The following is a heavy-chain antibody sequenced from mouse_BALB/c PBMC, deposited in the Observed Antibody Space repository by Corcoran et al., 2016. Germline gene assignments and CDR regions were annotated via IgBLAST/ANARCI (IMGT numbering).Heavy chain of an antibody. V-gene: IGHV1-9*01. J-gene: IGHJ3*01. CDR1: GYTFSSYW. D-gene: IGHD1-2*01. CDR3: ARSDTTARFAY. CDR2: ILPGSDRT. Sequence: QVQLQQSGAELMKPGASVKISCKATGYTFSSYWIEWVVQRPGHGLEWIGEILPGSDRTDYNGKFKGKDTFTADTSSNTAYMQLSSLKSADSAVYCFARSDTTARFAYWGQGTLVTVSA.